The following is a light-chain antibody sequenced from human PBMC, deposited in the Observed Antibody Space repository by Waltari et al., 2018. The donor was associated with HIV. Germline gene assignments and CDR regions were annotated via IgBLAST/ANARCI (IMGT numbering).Light chain of an antibody. Sequence: EIVLTQSPATLSLSPGERPTLSCRASRSVSRYLAWYQQKPGQAPRLLIYDASNRATGIPARFSGSGSGTDFTLTISSLEPEDFAVYYCQQRSNWPPGITFGGGTKVEIK. CDR3: QQRSNWPPGIT. CDR1: RSVSRY. CDR2: DAS. V-gene: IGKV3-11*01. J-gene: IGKJ4*01.